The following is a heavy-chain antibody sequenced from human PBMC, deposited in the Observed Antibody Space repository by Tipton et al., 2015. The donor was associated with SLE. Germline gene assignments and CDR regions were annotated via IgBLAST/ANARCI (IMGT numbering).Heavy chain of an antibody. CDR2: IYYSGRT. J-gene: IGHJ4*02. Sequence: TLSLTCTVSGGSISSYYWSWFRQPPGKGLEWIGYIYYSGRTNYNPSLKSRVTISVDTSKNQFSLKLSSVTAADMAVYYCARTMMLSYSSSWFDYWGQGTLVTVSS. CDR1: GGSISSYY. CDR3: ARTMMLSYSSSWFDY. D-gene: IGHD6-13*01. V-gene: IGHV4-59*01.